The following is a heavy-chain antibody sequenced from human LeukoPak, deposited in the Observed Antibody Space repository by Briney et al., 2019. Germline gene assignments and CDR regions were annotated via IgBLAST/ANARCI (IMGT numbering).Heavy chain of an antibody. CDR1: GFTFSSYG. D-gene: IGHD5-12*01. CDR2: ISHDGSNK. V-gene: IGHV3-30*18. J-gene: IGHJ4*02. Sequence: GGSLRLSCVASGFTFSSYGMHWVRQAPGKGLEWVAVISHDGSNKYYADSVKGRFTISRDNSKSTLYLQMNSLRAEDTAAYYCAKGYSGYDWSLVDYWGQGTLVTVSS. CDR3: AKGYSGYDWSLVDY.